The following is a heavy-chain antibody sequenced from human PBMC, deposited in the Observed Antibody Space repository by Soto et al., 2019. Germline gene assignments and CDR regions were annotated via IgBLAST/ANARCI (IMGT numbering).Heavy chain of an antibody. CDR1: GFTFDDYG. D-gene: IGHD6-13*01. V-gene: IGHV3-20*01. J-gene: IGHJ3*02. CDR2: INWNGGST. CDR3: ARYSSSLSAFDI. Sequence: GGSLRLSCAASGFTFDDYGMSWVRQAPGKGLEWVSGINWNGGSTGYADSVKGRFTISRDNAKNSLYLQMNSLRAEDTALYHCARYSSSLSAFDIWGQGTMVTVSS.